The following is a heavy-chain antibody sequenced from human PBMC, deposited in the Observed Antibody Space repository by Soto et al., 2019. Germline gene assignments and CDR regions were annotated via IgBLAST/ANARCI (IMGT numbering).Heavy chain of an antibody. V-gene: IGHV1-69*04. D-gene: IGHD5-18*01. CDR3: ARSEVTPNWFDP. Sequence: ASVKVSCKASGGTFSSYAISWVRQAPGQGLEWMGRIIPILGIANYAQKFQGRVTITADKSTSSAYMELSSLRSEDTAVYYCARSEVTPNWFDPWGQGTLVTVSS. CDR1: GGTFSSYA. CDR2: IIPILGIA. J-gene: IGHJ5*02.